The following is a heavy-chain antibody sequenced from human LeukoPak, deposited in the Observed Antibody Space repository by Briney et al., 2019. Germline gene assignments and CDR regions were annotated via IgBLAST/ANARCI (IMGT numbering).Heavy chain of an antibody. V-gene: IGHV1-69*13. Sequence: ASVKVSCKASGYTFTSYAISWVRQAPGQGLEWMGGIIPIFGTANYAQKFQGRVTITADESTSTAYMELSSLRSEDTAVYYCARDVRHRYCSSTSCYRGWFDPWGRGTLVTVSS. CDR3: ARDVRHRYCSSTSCYRGWFDP. D-gene: IGHD2-2*01. CDR2: IIPIFGTA. CDR1: GYTFTSYA. J-gene: IGHJ5*02.